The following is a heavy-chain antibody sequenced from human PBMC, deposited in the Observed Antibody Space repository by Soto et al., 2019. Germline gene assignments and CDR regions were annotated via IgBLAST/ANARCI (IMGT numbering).Heavy chain of an antibody. CDR2: TYYRSKWYM. J-gene: IGHJ6*02. D-gene: IGHD3-16*02. CDR3: ARGWLESFGGVIVPEDYYGMDV. CDR1: GDSLSSNSAA. Sequence: SRTLSLTCAISGDSLSSNSAAWNWIRQSPSRGLEWLGRTYYRSKWYMDYAVTVKSRITINPDTAKNQFSLQLNSMTPEDTAVYYYARGWLESFGGVIVPEDYYGMDVWGQGTTVTVSS. V-gene: IGHV6-1*01.